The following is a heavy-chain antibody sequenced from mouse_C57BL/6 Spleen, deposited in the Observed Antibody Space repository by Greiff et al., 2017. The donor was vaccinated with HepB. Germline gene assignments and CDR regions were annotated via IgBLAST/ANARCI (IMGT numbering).Heavy chain of an antibody. D-gene: IGHD3-2*02. J-gene: IGHJ4*01. Sequence: EVKVEESGPGLVKPSQSLSLTCSVTGYSITSGYYWNWIRQFPGNKLEWMGYISYDGSNNYNPSLKNRISITRDTSKNQFFLKLNSVTTEDTATYYCARQLRLRGYAMDYWGQGTSVTVSS. CDR2: ISYDGSN. V-gene: IGHV3-6*01. CDR1: GYSITSGYY. CDR3: ARQLRLRGYAMDY.